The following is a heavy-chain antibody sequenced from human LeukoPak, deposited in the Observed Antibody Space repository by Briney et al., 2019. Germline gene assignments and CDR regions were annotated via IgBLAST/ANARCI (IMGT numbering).Heavy chain of an antibody. J-gene: IGHJ5*02. D-gene: IGHD2-21*02. CDR1: GYTFTGYY. CDR3: ARARGGYLADNWFDP. CDR2: INPNSGGT. V-gene: IGHV1-2*06. Sequence: ASVKVSCKASGYTFTGYYMHWVRQAPGQGLEWMGRINPNSGGTNYAQKFQGRVTMTRDTSISTAYMELSRLRSDDTAVYYCARARGGYLADNWFDPWGQGTLVTVSS.